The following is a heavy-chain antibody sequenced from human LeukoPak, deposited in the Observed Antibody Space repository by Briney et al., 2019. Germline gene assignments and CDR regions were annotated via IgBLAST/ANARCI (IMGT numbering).Heavy chain of an antibody. CDR1: GGSFSGYY. CDR2: IDHSGRT. D-gene: IGHD6-13*01. Sequence: SETLSLTCAVYGGSFSGYYWSWLRQPPGKGLEWIGEIDHSGRTNSNASLKSRVTISVDVSKNQFSLRLTSVTAADTAVYYCARKSIATAGRKPYDYWDQGTLVTVSS. J-gene: IGHJ4*02. CDR3: ARKSIATAGRKPYDY. V-gene: IGHV4-34*01.